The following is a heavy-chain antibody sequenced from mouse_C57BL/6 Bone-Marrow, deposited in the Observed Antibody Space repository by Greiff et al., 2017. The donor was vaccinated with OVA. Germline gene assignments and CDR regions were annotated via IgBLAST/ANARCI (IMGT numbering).Heavy chain of an antibody. CDR1: GFNIKDDY. D-gene: IGHD1-1*01. CDR3: TTCYYGSSLFAY. Sequence: EVKLQESGAELVRPGASVKLSCTASGFNIKDDYMHWVKQRPEQGLEWIGWIDPENGDTEYASKFQGKATITADTSSNTAYLQLSSLTSEDTAVYYCTTCYYGSSLFAYWGQGTLVTVSA. J-gene: IGHJ3*01. V-gene: IGHV14-4*01. CDR2: IDPENGDT.